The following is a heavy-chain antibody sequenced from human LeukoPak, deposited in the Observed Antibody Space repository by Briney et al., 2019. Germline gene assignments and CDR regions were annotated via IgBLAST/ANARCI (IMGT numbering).Heavy chain of an antibody. J-gene: IGHJ4*02. Sequence: SETLSPTCTVSGGSISGYYWSWIRQPPGKGLEWIGYIYSTGSTNYNPSLKSRVTISVDTSKNQFSLKLRSVTAADTAVYYCARVQLAYSYGLFDNWGQGSLVTVSS. D-gene: IGHD4-11*01. V-gene: IGHV4-59*12. CDR3: ARVQLAYSYGLFDN. CDR1: GGSISGYY. CDR2: IYSTGST.